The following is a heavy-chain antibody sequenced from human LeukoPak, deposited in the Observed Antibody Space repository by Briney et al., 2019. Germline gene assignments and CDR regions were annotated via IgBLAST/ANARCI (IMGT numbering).Heavy chain of an antibody. CDR3: ASLAVAGHYFDY. Sequence: SETLSLTCTVSGGSISTYYWTWIRQPPGRGLEWIGSIYYSGSTYYNPSLKSRVTISVDTSKNQFSLKLSSVTAADTAVYYCASLAVAGHYFDYWGQGTLVTVSS. CDR1: GGSISTYY. V-gene: IGHV4-59*05. D-gene: IGHD6-19*01. CDR2: IYYSGST. J-gene: IGHJ4*02.